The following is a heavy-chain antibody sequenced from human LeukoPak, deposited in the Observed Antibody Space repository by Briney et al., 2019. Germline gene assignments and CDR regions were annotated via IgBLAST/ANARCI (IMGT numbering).Heavy chain of an antibody. D-gene: IGHD3-22*01. V-gene: IGHV1-18*01. CDR3: ARESYDSSGYYYYGMDV. CDR1: GYTFTSYG. Sequence: ASVKVSCKASGYTFTSYGISWVRQAPGQGLEWMGWISAYNGNTNYAQKLQGRVTMTTDTSTSTACMELRSLRSDDTAVYYCARESYDSSGYYYYGMDVWGQGTTVTVSS. J-gene: IGHJ6*02. CDR2: ISAYNGNT.